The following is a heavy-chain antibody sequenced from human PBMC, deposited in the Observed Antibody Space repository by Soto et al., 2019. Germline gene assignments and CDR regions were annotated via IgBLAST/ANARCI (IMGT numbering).Heavy chain of an antibody. CDR3: ARERRAVTEVGYYYGMDV. Sequence: HPGGSLRLSCAASGFTFSSYGMHWVRQAPGKGLEWVAVIWYDGSNKYYADSVKGRFTISRDNSKNTLYLQMNSLRAEDTAVYYCARERRAVTEVGYYYGMDVWGQGTTVTVPS. V-gene: IGHV3-33*01. CDR1: GFTFSSYG. CDR2: IWYDGSNK. J-gene: IGHJ6*02. D-gene: IGHD4-4*01.